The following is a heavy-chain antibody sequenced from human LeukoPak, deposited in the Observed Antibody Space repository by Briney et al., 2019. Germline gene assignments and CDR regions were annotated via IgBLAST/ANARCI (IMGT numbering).Heavy chain of an antibody. V-gene: IGHV4-59*08. D-gene: IGHD3-22*01. CDR2: IHYSGRT. CDR3: ATLRGASSAVFDS. CDR1: GGAISSDY. Sequence: PSETLSLTCTVSGGAISSDYWSWIRQPPGKGLEWIGYIHYSGRTDYNPSLKSRVTISLDTSKNQFSLKLSPVTAADTALYYCATLRGASSAVFDSWGQGTLVTVSS. J-gene: IGHJ4*02.